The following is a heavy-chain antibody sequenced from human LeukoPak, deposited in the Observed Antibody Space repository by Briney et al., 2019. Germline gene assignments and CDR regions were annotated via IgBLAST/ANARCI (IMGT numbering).Heavy chain of an antibody. V-gene: IGHV4-39*01. CDR2: IYYSGGT. D-gene: IGHD3-10*01. Sequence: PSETLSLPCTVSGGSISSSSYYWGWIRQPPGKGLVWIGSIYYSGGTYYNPYLKSRVTISVHTPKNQFSLKLSSVTASDTAVYYCARQPPDFYGSGSYYNPGPIDYWGQGTLVTVSS. CDR1: GGSISSSSYY. J-gene: IGHJ4*02. CDR3: ARQPPDFYGSGSYYNPGPIDY.